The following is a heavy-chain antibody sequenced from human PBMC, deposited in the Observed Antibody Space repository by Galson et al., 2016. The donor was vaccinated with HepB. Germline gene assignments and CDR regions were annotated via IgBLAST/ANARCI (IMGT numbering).Heavy chain of an antibody. CDR3: ARRGQESYGHFAS. Sequence: PPLVKPTQTLTLTCTFSGFPLSTSAVGGGWIRQPPGRALGWLALIYMDGDKRHSPSLQSRLTITKDTSKNLVVLTWTNMDPRDTPTYYCARRGQESYGHFASWGQGPRVPVPS. D-gene: IGHD5-18*01. J-gene: IGHJ4*02. V-gene: IGHV2-5*02. CDR2: IYMDGDK. CDR1: GFPLSTSAVG.